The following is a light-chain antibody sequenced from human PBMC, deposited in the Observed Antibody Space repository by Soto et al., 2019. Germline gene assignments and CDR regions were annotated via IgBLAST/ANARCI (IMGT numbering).Light chain of an antibody. CDR1: QSVSSSY. V-gene: IGKV3-20*01. J-gene: IGKJ1*01. Sequence: IVLTQPPGTLSLSPGDRATRSCRSSQSVSSSYLAWYQQKPGQAPRLPIYGASSSSTGIPDRYSGSEPGTDFTLTISRLEPEDFALYYCQQYGSSLWTFGQGTNVEIK. CDR3: QQYGSSLWT. CDR2: GAS.